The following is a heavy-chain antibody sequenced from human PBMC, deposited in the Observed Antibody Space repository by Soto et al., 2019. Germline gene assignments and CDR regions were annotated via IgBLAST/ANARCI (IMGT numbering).Heavy chain of an antibody. CDR3: AKVAPFDWQGYFDY. J-gene: IGHJ4*02. CDR2: ISGSGGST. CDR1: GFNIESFT. Sequence: GGSLRLSCAASGFNIESFTMNWVRQAPGKGLEWVSAISGSGGSTYYADSVKGRFTISRDNSKNTLYLQMNSLRAEDTAVYYCAKVAPFDWQGYFDYWGQGTLVTVSS. V-gene: IGHV3-23*01. D-gene: IGHD3-9*01.